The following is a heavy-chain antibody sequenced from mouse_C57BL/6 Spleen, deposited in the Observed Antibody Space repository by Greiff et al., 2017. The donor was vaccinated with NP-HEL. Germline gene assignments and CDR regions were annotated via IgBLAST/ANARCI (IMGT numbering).Heavy chain of an antibody. CDR1: GYTFTSYW. Sequence: QVQLQQPGAELVKPGASVKLSCKASGYTFTSYWMHWVKQRPGQGLEWIGMIHPNSGSTNYNEKFESKATLTVDKSSSTAYMQLSSLTSEDSAVYYCARKGYYDYDGVDVWGTGTTVTVSS. V-gene: IGHV1-64*01. CDR2: IHPNSGST. J-gene: IGHJ1*03. CDR3: ARKGYYDYDGVDV. D-gene: IGHD2-4*01.